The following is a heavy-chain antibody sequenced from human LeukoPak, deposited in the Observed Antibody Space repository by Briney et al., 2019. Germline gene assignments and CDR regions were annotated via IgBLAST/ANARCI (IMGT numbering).Heavy chain of an antibody. D-gene: IGHD3-22*01. CDR2: MNPNSGNT. V-gene: IGHV1-8*02. J-gene: IGHJ4*02. CDR3: ARGSDYYDSSGYYC. Sequence: ASVKVSCKASGGTFSSYAISWVRQATGQGLEWMGWMNPNSGNTGYAQKFQGRVTMTRNTSISTAYMELSSLRSEDTAVYYCARGSDYYDSSGYYCWGQGTLVTVSS. CDR1: GGTFSSYA.